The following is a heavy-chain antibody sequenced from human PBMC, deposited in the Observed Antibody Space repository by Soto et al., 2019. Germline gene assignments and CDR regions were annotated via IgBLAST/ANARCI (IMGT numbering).Heavy chain of an antibody. CDR1: GGSISSGGYY. CDR3: ASTWVYGNYGMDV. J-gene: IGHJ6*04. Sequence: ASETLSLTCTVSGGSISSGGYYWSWIRQHPGKGLEWIGYIYYSGSTYYNPSLKSRVTISVDTSKNQFSLKLSSVTAADTAVYYCASTWVYGNYGMDVWGKGTTVTISS. CDR2: IYYSGST. V-gene: IGHV4-31*03. D-gene: IGHD2-8*01.